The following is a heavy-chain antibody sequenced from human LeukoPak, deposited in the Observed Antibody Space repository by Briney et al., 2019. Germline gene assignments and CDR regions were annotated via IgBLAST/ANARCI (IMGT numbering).Heavy chain of an antibody. CDR3: ARDRASYGDYPTDFDY. Sequence: ASVKVSCKASGYTFTSYGLSWVRQAPGQGLDWMGWISAYNGNTNYAQKLQGRVTMTTDTSTSTAYMELRSLRSDDTAVYYCARDRASYGDYPTDFDYWGQGTLVTVSS. CDR2: ISAYNGNT. CDR1: GYTFTSYG. J-gene: IGHJ4*02. D-gene: IGHD4-17*01. V-gene: IGHV1-18*01.